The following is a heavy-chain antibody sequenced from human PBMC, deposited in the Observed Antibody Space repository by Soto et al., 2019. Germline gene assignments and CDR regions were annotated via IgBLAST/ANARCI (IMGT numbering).Heavy chain of an antibody. CDR1: GYTFISHS. CDR3: ARGAFCGGAPGCRDMDV. V-gene: IGHV1-18*01. D-gene: IGHD2-21*01. J-gene: IGHJ6*02. CDR2: ISAYNGNT. Sequence: ASVKVSCKSSGYTFISHSITWVRQAPGQGLEWMGRISAYNGNTNYAQKLQGRVTMTTDTSTNTAYMELRNLRSDDTAVHYCARGAFCGGAPGCRDMDVWGQGTTVTVSS.